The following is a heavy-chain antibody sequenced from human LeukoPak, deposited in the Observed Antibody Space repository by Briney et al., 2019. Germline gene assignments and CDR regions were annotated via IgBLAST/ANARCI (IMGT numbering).Heavy chain of an antibody. D-gene: IGHD6-19*01. Sequence: GGSLRLSCAASEFTFSNYAMHWVRQAPGKGLAWVAVISYDGNSKSYASSVKGRFTISRDNSKNTLYLQMSSLRVEDTAVYYCGKAEAGTYYFDYWGQGTLVTVSS. CDR1: EFTFSNYA. V-gene: IGHV3-30-3*01. CDR2: ISYDGNSK. CDR3: GKAEAGTYYFDY. J-gene: IGHJ4*02.